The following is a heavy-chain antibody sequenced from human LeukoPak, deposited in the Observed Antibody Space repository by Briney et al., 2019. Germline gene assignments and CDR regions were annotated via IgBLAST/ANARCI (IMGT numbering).Heavy chain of an antibody. CDR3: ARSMGTGYFTTQYYFDY. J-gene: IGHJ4*02. CDR1: GGSISSNY. CDR2: IYTSGST. Sequence: SETLSLTCTVSGGSISSNYWSWIRQPAGKGLEWIGRIYTSGSTNYNPSLKGRVTMSVDTSKNQFSLKLSSVTAADTAVYHCARSMGTGYFTTQYYFDYWGQGTLVTVSS. D-gene: IGHD1-14*01. V-gene: IGHV4-4*07.